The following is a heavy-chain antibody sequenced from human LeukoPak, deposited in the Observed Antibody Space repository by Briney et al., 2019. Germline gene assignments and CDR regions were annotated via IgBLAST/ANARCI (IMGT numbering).Heavy chain of an antibody. D-gene: IGHD1-26*01. CDR3: ARGPYSGSYGGFDAFDI. CDR2: MNPNSGNT. Sequence: GASVKVSCKASGYTFTSYDINWVRQATGQGLEWMGWMNPNSGNTGYAQKFQGRVTMTRNTSISTAYMELSSLRSEDTAVYYCARGPYSGSYGGFDAFDIWGQGTMVTVTS. CDR1: GYTFTSYD. V-gene: IGHV1-8*01. J-gene: IGHJ3*02.